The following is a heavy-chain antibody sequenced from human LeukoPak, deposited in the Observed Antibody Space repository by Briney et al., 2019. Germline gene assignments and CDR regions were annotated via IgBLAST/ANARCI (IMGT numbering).Heavy chain of an antibody. V-gene: IGHV1-2*04. CDR2: INPNSGGT. CDR1: GYTFTGYY. Sequence: ASVKVSCKASGYTFTGYYMHWVRQAPGQGLEWMGWINPNSGGTNYAQKFQGWVTMTRDTSISTAYMELSRLRSDDTAVYYCARDGSGYDGNWFDPWGQGTLVTVSS. CDR3: ARDGSGYDGNWFDP. J-gene: IGHJ5*02. D-gene: IGHD5-12*01.